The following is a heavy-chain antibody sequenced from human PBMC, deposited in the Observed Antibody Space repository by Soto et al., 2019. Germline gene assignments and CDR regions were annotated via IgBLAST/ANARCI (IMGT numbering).Heavy chain of an antibody. Sequence: PGGSLRLSCAASGFTFSSYAMHWVRQAPGKGLEWVAVISYDGSNKYYADSVKGRFTISRDNSKNTLYLQMNSLRAEDTAVYYCARGGYGDYAYYYGMDVWGQGTTVTVSS. V-gene: IGHV3-30-3*01. CDR3: ARGGYGDYAYYYGMDV. CDR1: GFTFSSYA. CDR2: ISYDGSNK. D-gene: IGHD4-17*01. J-gene: IGHJ6*02.